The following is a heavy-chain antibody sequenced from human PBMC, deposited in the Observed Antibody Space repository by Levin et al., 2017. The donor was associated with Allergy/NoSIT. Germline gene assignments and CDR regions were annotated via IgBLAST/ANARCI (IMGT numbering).Heavy chain of an antibody. CDR1: GFSLTTSAMC. Sequence: SGPTLVKPTQTLTLTCTFSGFSLTTSAMCVSWIRQPPGKALEWLARIDWDDDKFYSTSLKTRLSISKDTSKNQVVLTMTNMDPVDTATYYCARSSPGGFSYGYHFDYWGQGTLVAVSS. V-gene: IGHV2-70*17. CDR3: ARSSPGGFSYGYHFDY. D-gene: IGHD5-18*01. CDR2: IDWDDDK. J-gene: IGHJ4*02.